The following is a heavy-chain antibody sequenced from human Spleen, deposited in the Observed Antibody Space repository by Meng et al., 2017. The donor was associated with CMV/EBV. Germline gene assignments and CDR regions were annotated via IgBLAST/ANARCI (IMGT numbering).Heavy chain of an antibody. D-gene: IGHD2-2*01. CDR3: AKDQRYCSSSSCYPYYYYFGMDV. V-gene: IGHV3-33*06. Sequence: GGSLRLSCGASGFIFNTYGMHWVRQAPGKGLEWVALIWYDGSEKYYADSVKGRFTISRDNSKSALYLQMNSLRAEDTAVYFCAKDQRYCSSSSCYPYYYYFGMDVWGQGTTVTVSS. J-gene: IGHJ6*02. CDR1: GFIFNTYG. CDR2: IWYDGSEK.